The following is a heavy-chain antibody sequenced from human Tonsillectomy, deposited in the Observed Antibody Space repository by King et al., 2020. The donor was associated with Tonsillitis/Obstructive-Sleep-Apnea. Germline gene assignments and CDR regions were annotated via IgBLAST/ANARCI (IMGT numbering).Heavy chain of an antibody. Sequence: VQLQQWGAGLLKPSETLSLTCAVYGGSFSGYYWTWIRQPPGKGLEWIGEISHSGSTNYNPSHKSRVTISLDTSKNQFSLKLRSVTAADTAVYYCARAIIVVTTDYYMDVSGKGTTVTVSS. V-gene: IGHV4-34*01. CDR1: GGSFSGYY. J-gene: IGHJ6*03. CDR3: ARAIIVVTTDYYMDV. D-gene: IGHD2-15*01. CDR2: ISHSGST.